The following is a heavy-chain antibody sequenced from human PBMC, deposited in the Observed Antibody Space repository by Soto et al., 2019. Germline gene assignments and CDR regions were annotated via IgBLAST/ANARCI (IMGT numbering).Heavy chain of an antibody. V-gene: IGHV4-59*01. CDR1: GGSISSYY. CDR2: IYYSGST. J-gene: IGHJ4*02. Sequence: EALSVNCTDSGGSISSYYWSWIRQPPGKGLEWIGYIYYSGSTNYNPSLKSRVTISVDTSKNQFSLKLSSVTAADTAVYYCARGSRLLYYYDSSGYTLFDYWGQGTLVTVSS. D-gene: IGHD3-22*01. CDR3: ARGSRLLYYYDSSGYTLFDY.